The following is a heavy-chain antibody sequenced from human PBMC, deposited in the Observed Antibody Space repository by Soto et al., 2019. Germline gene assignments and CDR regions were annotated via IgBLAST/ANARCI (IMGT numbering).Heavy chain of an antibody. CDR1: GYTFTNYG. CDR3: AKGVINALDY. Sequence: GASVKVSCKASGYTFTNYGISWVRQAPGQGLEWMGWISGYNGNTYYAQNLQGRVTMTTDTSTSTAYMELRNLRSDDTAVYYCAKGVINALDYWGQGTLVTSPQ. V-gene: IGHV1-18*01. D-gene: IGHD3-10*01. J-gene: IGHJ4*02. CDR2: ISGYNGNT.